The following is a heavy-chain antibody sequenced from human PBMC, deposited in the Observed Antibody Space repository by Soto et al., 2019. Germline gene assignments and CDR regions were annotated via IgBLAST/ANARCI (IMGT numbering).Heavy chain of an antibody. V-gene: IGHV4-59*08. CDR3: ARLNQGYDILTGYYNWFDP. Sequence: SETLSLTCTVSGGSISSYYWSWIRQPPGKGLEWIGYIYYSGSTNYNPSLKSRGTISVDTSKNQFSLKLSSVTAADTAVYYCARLNQGYDILTGYYNWFDPWGQGTLVTVSS. D-gene: IGHD3-9*01. CDR1: GGSISSYY. CDR2: IYYSGST. J-gene: IGHJ5*02.